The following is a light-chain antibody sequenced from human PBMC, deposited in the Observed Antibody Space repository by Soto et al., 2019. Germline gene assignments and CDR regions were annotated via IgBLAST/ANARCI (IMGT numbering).Light chain of an antibody. CDR2: EVT. CDR1: SSDVGYYNF. J-gene: IGLJ1*01. Sequence: QSALTQPASVSGSPGQSITISCTGTSSDVGYYNFVAWYQQHPGRAPKLIIYEVTNRPSGVSDRFSGSKSGNTASLTISGLQAEDEADYYCSSYTRTRIRLFGTGTKLTVL. V-gene: IGLV2-14*01. CDR3: SSYTRTRIRL.